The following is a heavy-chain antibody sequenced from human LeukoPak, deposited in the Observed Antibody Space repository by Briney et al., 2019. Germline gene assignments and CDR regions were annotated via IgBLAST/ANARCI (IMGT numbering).Heavy chain of an antibody. D-gene: IGHD1-26*01. J-gene: IGHJ4*02. V-gene: IGHV3-30*02. CDR2: IHYDSSTE. CDR1: GFAFSSYG. Sequence: GGSLRLSCAASGFAFSSYGMHWVRQAPGKGLEWVAYIHYDSSTEDYADSVKGRFTISRDNSKNTLFLQMNNLRVEDTAVYYCAREVSGSYFTFDSWGQGTLVTVSS. CDR3: AREVSGSYFTFDS.